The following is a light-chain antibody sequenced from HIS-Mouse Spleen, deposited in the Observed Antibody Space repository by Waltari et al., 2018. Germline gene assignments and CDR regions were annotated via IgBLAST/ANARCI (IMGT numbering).Light chain of an antibody. CDR2: EVS. Sequence: QSALTQPPSASGSPGQSVTIPCTGTSSDVGGYNYFSWYQQHPGKAPKLMIYEVSKRPSGVPDRFSGSKSGNTASLTVSGLQAEDEADYYCSSYAGSSWVFGGGTKLTVL. CDR1: SSDVGGYNY. CDR3: SSYAGSSWV. V-gene: IGLV2-8*01. J-gene: IGLJ3*02.